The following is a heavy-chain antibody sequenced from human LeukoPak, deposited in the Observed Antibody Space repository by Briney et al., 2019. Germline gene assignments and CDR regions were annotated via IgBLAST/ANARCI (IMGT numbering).Heavy chain of an antibody. Sequence: GESLKISWKGSGYTFTTSWIGWLRKIPGKGLNWMGIIYPGDSDTRYSPSFQGQVTISVDKSITTAYLQWSSLKASDTAMYYCARGGSAFDYDFFSDPWGQGTLVTVSS. J-gene: IGHJ5*02. V-gene: IGHV5-51*01. CDR2: IYPGDSDT. CDR3: ARGGSAFDYDFFSDP. D-gene: IGHD3-3*01. CDR1: GYTFTTSW.